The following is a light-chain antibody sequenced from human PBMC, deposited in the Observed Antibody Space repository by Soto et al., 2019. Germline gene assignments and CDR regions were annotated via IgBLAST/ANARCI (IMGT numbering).Light chain of an antibody. V-gene: IGKV1-8*01. J-gene: IGKJ1*01. Sequence: IRMTQSPSSLSASTGDRVTITCRASQGISSYLAWYQQKPGRAPKILIYAASSLQSGVPSRFSGGGSGTDFTLTITSLQPEDFATYYCQQSYSSPWTFGQGTKVDIK. CDR1: QGISSY. CDR3: QQSYSSPWT. CDR2: AAS.